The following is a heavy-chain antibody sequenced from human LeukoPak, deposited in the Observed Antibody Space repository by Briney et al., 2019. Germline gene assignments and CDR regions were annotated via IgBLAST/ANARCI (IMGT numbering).Heavy chain of an antibody. CDR2: INPNNGNT. CDR3: AREGGERYRPFDY. V-gene: IGHV1-18*04. CDR1: GYTFTDYY. J-gene: IGHJ4*02. Sequence: ASVKVSCKASGYTFTDYYMHWVRQAPGQGLEWMGWINPNNGNTNYAQKLQGRVTMTTDTSTSTAYMELRSLRSDDTAVYYCAREGGERYRPFDYWGQGTLVTVSS. D-gene: IGHD1-1*01.